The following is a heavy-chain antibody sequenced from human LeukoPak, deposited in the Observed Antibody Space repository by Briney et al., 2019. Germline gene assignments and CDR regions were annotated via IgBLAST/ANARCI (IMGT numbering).Heavy chain of an antibody. CDR3: AKDIDILTGYYFDY. CDR2: ISGSGDIK. V-gene: IGHV3-23*01. D-gene: IGHD3-9*01. Sequence: GGSLGLSCAASGFTFAGYAMSWVRQVPGKGLEWVSRISGSGDIKYYADSVKGRFTTSRVNSKSTLFLQMSSLRVEDTAEYYCAKDIDILTGYYFDYWGQGTLVTVSS. J-gene: IGHJ4*02. CDR1: GFTFAGYA.